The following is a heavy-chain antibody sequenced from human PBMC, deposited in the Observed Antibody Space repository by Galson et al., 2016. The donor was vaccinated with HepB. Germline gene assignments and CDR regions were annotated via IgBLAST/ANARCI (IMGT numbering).Heavy chain of an antibody. CDR2: INPKSGGT. CDR3: ATLVGTTLDV. CDR1: GNTFTGYF. J-gene: IGHJ6*02. Sequence: SVKVSCKASGNTFTGYFLHWVRQAPGQGLEWMGWINPKSGGTNFAQKFQGRVTMTRDTSISTAYMELSRLRSDDTAVYYCATLVGTTLDVWGQGTTITVSS. V-gene: IGHV1-2*02. D-gene: IGHD1-26*01.